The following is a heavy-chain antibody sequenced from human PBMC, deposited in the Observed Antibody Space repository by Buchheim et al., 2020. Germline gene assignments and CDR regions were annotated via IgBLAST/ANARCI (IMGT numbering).Heavy chain of an antibody. J-gene: IGHJ4*02. D-gene: IGHD3-16*01. CDR1: GFTFRNYA. Sequence: EVQLLESGGGLVQPGGSLRLSCAASGFTFRNYAMSWVRQAPGKGLEWVSGISGGATSTYYAASVKGRFTISRDNSKNPLDLQMNSLRAEDTAVYYCAKLPGYDYLCGSYEGHWGQGTL. V-gene: IGHV3-23*01. CDR2: ISGGATST. CDR3: AKLPGYDYLCGSYEGH.